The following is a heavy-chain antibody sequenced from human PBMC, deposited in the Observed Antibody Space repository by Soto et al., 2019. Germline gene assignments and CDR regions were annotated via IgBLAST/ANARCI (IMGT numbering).Heavy chain of an antibody. CDR2: INAGNGNT. J-gene: IGHJ6*02. Sequence: ASVKVSCKAPGYTFTSYAMHWLRQAPGQRLEWMGWINAGNGNTKYSQKFQGHVTISADKSISTAYLQWSSLKASDTAMYYCARLRNYYYGMDVWGQGTTVTVSS. CDR1: GYTFTSYA. CDR3: ARLRNYYYGMDV. V-gene: IGHV1-3*01.